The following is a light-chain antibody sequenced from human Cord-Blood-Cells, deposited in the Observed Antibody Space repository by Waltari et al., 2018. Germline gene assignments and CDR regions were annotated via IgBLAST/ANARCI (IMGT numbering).Light chain of an antibody. Sequence: QSALTQPASVSGSPGQSLTISCTRTSSDVASSTLVSWYQQPPGKAPKLMIYEGSKRPSGVSNRFSGSKSGNTASLTISGLQAEDEADYYCCSYAGSSTWVFGGGTKLTVL. CDR1: SSDVASSTL. CDR2: EGS. CDR3: CSYAGSSTWV. J-gene: IGLJ3*02. V-gene: IGLV2-23*01.